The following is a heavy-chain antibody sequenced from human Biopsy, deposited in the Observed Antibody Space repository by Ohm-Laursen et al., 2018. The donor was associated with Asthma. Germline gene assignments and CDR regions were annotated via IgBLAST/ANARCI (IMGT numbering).Heavy chain of an antibody. CDR2: LIPVLGTP. CDR3: ARGYSGSDRIVYYYSGLEV. CDR1: GDSFSHYA. Sequence: SSVKVSCKASGDSFSHYAISWVRQAPGQGLEWMGGLIPVLGTPDHAQMFEGRVTITADESTSTAYMGLSSLSSEDTAVYYCARGYSGSDRIVYYYSGLEVWGQGTTVTVSS. V-gene: IGHV1-69*01. D-gene: IGHD5-12*01. J-gene: IGHJ6*02.